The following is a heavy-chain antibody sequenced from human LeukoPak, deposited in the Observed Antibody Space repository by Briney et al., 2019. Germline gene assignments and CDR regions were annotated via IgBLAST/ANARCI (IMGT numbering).Heavy chain of an antibody. CDR2: FYVGGAT. CDR3: ARGDGYNFFDY. J-gene: IGHJ4*02. Sequence: GGSLRLSCAVSGFSVTNNYMSWVRAAPGKGLEWVSVFYVGGATYYADSVKGRFTISRDNSENTLYLQMKSLRAEDTAVYYCARGDGYNFFDYWGQGTLVTVSS. CDR1: GFSVTNNY. V-gene: IGHV3-53*01. D-gene: IGHD5-24*01.